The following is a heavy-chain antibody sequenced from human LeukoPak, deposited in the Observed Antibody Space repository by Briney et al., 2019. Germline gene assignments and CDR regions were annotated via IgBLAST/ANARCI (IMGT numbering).Heavy chain of an antibody. Sequence: PGGSLRLSCAASGFRFNTFWMSWVRQAPGKGLEWVANIKQDGNEKYYADSVKGRFTISRDDSKNTLYLQMNSLRAEDTAVYYCAKDPLYGSGSYFSFGWFDPWGQGTLVTVSS. CDR1: GFRFNTFW. V-gene: IGHV3-7*01. CDR3: AKDPLYGSGSYFSFGWFDP. D-gene: IGHD3-10*01. CDR2: IKQDGNEK. J-gene: IGHJ5*02.